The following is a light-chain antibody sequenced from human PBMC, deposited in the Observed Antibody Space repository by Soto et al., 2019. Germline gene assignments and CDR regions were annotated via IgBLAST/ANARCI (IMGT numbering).Light chain of an antibody. Sequence: DIQMTQSPSSLSASVGDRITITCRASQVIGNDLGWFQQKPGKAPKRLIYAASSLQSGVPSRFSGSGSGTEFTLTISSLQSEDFATYYCLQHDSYPRTFGQGTKVEIK. CDR1: QVIGND. CDR2: AAS. V-gene: IGKV1-17*01. J-gene: IGKJ1*01. CDR3: LQHDSYPRT.